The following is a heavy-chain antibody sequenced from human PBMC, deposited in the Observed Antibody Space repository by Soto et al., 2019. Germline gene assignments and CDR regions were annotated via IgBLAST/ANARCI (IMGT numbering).Heavy chain of an antibody. V-gene: IGHV4-59*01. D-gene: IGHD6-13*01. CDR3: ARFRWVSPDSMDV. J-gene: IGHJ6*02. Sequence: QVQLQESGPGLVKPSETLSLTCTVSGDSISNYYWSWIRQPPGQGLEWIGYIYDRGSTSYNPNPKRRVTISLDTSKHQFSLNHSSVTAADTAVYYCARFRWVSPDSMDVWGQGTTVT. CDR2: IYDRGST. CDR1: GDSISNYY.